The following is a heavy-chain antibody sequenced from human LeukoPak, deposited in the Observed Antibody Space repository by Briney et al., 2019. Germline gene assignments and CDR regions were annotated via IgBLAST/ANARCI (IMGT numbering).Heavy chain of an antibody. CDR3: ASSEEDSYYYYGMDV. V-gene: IGHV4-59*01. D-gene: IGHD1-14*01. CDR1: GGSISSYY. Sequence: SETLSLTCTVSGGSISSYYWSWIRQPPGKGLEWIGYIYYSGSTNYNPSLKSRVTISVDTSKNQFSLKLSSVTAADTAVYYCASSEEDSYYYYGMDVWGQGTTATVSS. CDR2: IYYSGST. J-gene: IGHJ6*02.